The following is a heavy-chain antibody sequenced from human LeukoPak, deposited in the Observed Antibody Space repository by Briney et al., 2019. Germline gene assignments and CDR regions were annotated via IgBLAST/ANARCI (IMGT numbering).Heavy chain of an antibody. V-gene: IGHV3-30*01. CDR1: GFTFSSFA. D-gene: IGHD1-1*01. CDR2: ISVDGNDE. J-gene: IGHJ4*02. CDR3: ARSRQRMAGGRKLEYHCNS. Sequence: PGGSLRLSCAASGFTFSSFAMNWVRQAPGKGLEWVAVISVDGNDEYYADSVKGRFTISRDNSKNTVGLQMNSLRGEDTAVFYCARSRQRMAGGRKLEYHCNSWGQGSLVIVS.